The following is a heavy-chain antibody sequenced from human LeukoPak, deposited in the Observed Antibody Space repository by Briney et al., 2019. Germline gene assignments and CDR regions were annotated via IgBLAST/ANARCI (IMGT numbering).Heavy chain of an antibody. CDR2: IYHSGST. J-gene: IGHJ6*03. CDR3: ARLRTPKRGYSPGAAHYYYYYYMDV. D-gene: IGHD6-13*01. Sequence: SETLSLTCTVSGYSISSGYYWGWIRQPPGKGLEWIGSIYHSGSTYYNPSLKSRVTISVDTSKNQFSLKLSSVTAADTAVYYCARLRTPKRGYSPGAAHYYYYYYMDVWGKGTTVTISS. V-gene: IGHV4-38-2*02. CDR1: GYSISSGYY.